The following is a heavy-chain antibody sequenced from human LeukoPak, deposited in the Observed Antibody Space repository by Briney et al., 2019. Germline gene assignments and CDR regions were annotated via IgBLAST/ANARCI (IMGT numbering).Heavy chain of an antibody. CDR3: ASLERPLPWLGMDV. D-gene: IGHD5-12*01. CDR1: GFTFSSYS. J-gene: IGHJ6*02. Sequence: GFLRLSCAASGFTFSSYSMNWVRQAPGKGLEWVSSISSSSSYIYYAGSVKGRFTISRDNAKNSLYLQMNSLRAEDTAVYYCASLERPLPWLGMDVWGQGTTVTVSS. V-gene: IGHV3-21*01. CDR2: ISSSSSYI.